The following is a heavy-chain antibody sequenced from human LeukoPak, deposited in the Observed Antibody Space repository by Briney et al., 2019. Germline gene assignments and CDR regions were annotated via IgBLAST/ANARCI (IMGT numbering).Heavy chain of an antibody. CDR3: ARDIVPYYFDY. Sequence: PSETLSLTCTVSGGSISSYYWSWIRQPPGKGLEWIGYIYYSGSTNYNPSLKSRVTISVDTSKNQFSLKLSSVTAADTAVYYCARDIVPYYFDYRGQGTLVTVSS. CDR1: GGSISSYY. CDR2: IYYSGST. D-gene: IGHD1-26*01. J-gene: IGHJ4*02. V-gene: IGHV4-59*01.